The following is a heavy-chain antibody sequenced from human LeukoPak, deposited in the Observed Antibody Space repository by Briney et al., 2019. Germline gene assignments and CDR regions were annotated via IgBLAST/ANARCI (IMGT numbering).Heavy chain of an antibody. CDR2: ISAYNGNT. J-gene: IGHJ5*02. V-gene: IGHV1-18*01. Sequence: ASVKVSCKASGYTFTGYGISWVRQAPGQGLEWMGWISAYNGNTNYAQKLQGRVTMTTDTSTSTAYMELRSLRSDDTAVYYCARDQVQLERRGLRRYGWFDPWGQGTLVTASS. D-gene: IGHD1-1*01. CDR1: GYTFTGYG. CDR3: ARDQVQLERRGLRRYGWFDP.